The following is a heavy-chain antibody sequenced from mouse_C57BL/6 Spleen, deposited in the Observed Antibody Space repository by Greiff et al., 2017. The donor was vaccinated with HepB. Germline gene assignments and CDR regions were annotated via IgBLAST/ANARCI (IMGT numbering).Heavy chain of an antibody. D-gene: IGHD2-5*01. V-gene: IGHV1-50*01. CDR3: ARGHYSNYDYYAMDY. J-gene: IGHJ4*01. CDR1: GYTFTSYW. Sequence: QVQLQQPGAELVKPGASVKLSCKASGYTFTSYWMQWVKQRPGQGLEWIGEIDPSDSYTNYNQKFKGKATLTVVTSSSTAYMQLSSLTSEDSAVYYCARGHYSNYDYYAMDYWGQGTSVTVSS. CDR2: IDPSDSYT.